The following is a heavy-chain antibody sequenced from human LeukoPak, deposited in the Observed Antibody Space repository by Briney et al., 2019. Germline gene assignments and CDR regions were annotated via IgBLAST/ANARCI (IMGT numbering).Heavy chain of an antibody. CDR2: ISSSGSST. CDR1: GFTFSSYA. D-gene: IGHD3-10*01. CDR3: TRRSGTYYHGFDY. J-gene: IGHJ4*02. V-gene: IGHV3-23*01. Sequence: GSLRLSCAASGFTFSSYAMSWVRQAPGKGLEWVSVISSSGSSTYYADSVKGRFTISRDNSKNTLYLHMNSLRAEDTAVYYCTRRSGTYYHGFDYWGQGTLVTVSS.